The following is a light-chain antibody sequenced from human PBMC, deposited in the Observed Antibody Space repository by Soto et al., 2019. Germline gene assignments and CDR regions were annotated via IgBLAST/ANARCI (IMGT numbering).Light chain of an antibody. CDR3: SSYAGRYSVV. Sequence: QSVLTQPRSVSGSRGQSVTITCSGTSSDIGHYNYVSWYQQHPRRAPKLIIYDVIKRPAGVPDRFSGSKTGNTASLTISGLQADDEADYYCSSYAGRYSVVFGGGTKVTVL. J-gene: IGLJ2*01. V-gene: IGLV2-11*01. CDR1: SSDIGHYNY. CDR2: DVI.